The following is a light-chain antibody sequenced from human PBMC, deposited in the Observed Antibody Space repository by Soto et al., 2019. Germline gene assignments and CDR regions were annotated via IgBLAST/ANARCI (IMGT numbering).Light chain of an antibody. J-gene: IGKJ1*01. CDR3: QQYNNWPRT. V-gene: IGKV3-15*01. Sequence: IVLTQSPAILALSPGERATLSCRASQSVSSNLAWYQQKPGQAPRLLIYGASTRATGIPARFSGSGSGTEFTLTISSLQSEDFAVYYCQQYNNWPRTFGQGTKVDI. CDR2: GAS. CDR1: QSVSSN.